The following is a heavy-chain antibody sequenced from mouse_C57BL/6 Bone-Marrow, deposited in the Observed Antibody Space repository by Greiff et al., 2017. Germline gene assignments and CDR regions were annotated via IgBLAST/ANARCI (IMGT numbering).Heavy chain of an antibody. CDR3: ARGLCPTTGYFDV. D-gene: IGHD2-12*01. V-gene: IGHV1-80*01. CDR1: GYAFSSYW. Sequence: VKLVESGAELVKPGASVKISCKASGYAFSSYWMNWVKQRPGKGLEWIGQIYPGDGDTNYNGKFKSKATLTADKSSSTAYMQLSSLTSEDSAVYFCARGLCPTTGYFDVWGTGTTVTVSS. J-gene: IGHJ1*03. CDR2: IYPGDGDT.